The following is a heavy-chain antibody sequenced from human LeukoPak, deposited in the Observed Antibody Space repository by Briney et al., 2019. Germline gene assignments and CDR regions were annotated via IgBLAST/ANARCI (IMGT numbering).Heavy chain of an antibody. Sequence: GGSLRLSCAASGFTFNSYAMSWLRQAPGKGRDWVAAISGSGWSTFYADSVKGRFTISRDNSKNTRYLQMNSLRAEDTAVYYCAKDSSSLFLQVRWRRVPFFDYWGQGTLVTVSS. CDR3: AKDSSSLFLQVRWRRVPFFDY. D-gene: IGHD6-13*01. CDR1: GFTFNSYA. J-gene: IGHJ4*02. CDR2: ISGSGWST. V-gene: IGHV3-23*01.